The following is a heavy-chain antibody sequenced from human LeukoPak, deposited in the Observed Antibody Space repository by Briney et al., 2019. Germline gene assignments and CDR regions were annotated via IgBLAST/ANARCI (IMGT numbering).Heavy chain of an antibody. D-gene: IGHD3-10*01. CDR1: VYTFTRYD. V-gene: IGHV1-2*02. J-gene: IGHJ4*02. CDR2: INPNSGGT. Sequence: ASVTVSCTASVYTFTRYDMHWVRQAPGQGLGWRGWINPNSGGTNYAQNFQGRVTMTKDTSISTAYMELSRLRSDDTAVYYCARDVNYYGSGSYYRIDYRGQGTLVTVSS. CDR3: ARDVNYYGSGSYYRIDY.